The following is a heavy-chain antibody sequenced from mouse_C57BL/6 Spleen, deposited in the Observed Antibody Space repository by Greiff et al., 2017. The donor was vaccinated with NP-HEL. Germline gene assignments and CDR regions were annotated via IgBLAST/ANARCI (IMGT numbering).Heavy chain of an antibody. V-gene: IGHV1-81*01. D-gene: IGHD1-1*01. CDR3: ARPITTVVEGAWFAY. J-gene: IGHJ3*01. CDR1: GYTFTSYG. Sequence: VHLVESGAELARPGASVKLSCKASGYTFTSYGISWVKQRTGQGLEWIGEIYPRSGNTYYNEKFKGKATLTADKSSSTAYMELRSLTSEDSAVYFCARPITTVVEGAWFAYWGQGTLVTVSA. CDR2: IYPRSGNT.